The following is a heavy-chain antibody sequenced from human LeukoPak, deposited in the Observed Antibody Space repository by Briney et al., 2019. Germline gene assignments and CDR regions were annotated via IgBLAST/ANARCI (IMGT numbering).Heavy chain of an antibody. D-gene: IGHD2-15*01. Sequence: SETLSLTCAVYGGSFSGYYWSWIRQPPGKGLEWIGEINHSGSTNYNPSLKSRVTISVDTSKNQFSLKLSSVTAADTAVYYCATLQDPDPWGQGTLVTVSS. CDR2: INHSGST. CDR1: GGSFSGYY. V-gene: IGHV4-34*01. J-gene: IGHJ5*02. CDR3: ATLQDPDP.